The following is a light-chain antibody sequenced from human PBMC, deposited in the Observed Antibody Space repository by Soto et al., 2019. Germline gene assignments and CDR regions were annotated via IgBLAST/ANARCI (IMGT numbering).Light chain of an antibody. CDR2: DAS. CDR1: QSISSW. J-gene: IGKJ1*01. CDR3: QQYNSYPWT. Sequence: DIQMTQSPSTLSASVGDRVTITCRASQSISSWLAWYQQKPGKAPKLLIYDASSLESGVPSRFSGSGSGTEFTLPISSLQPDDFAPYYCQQYNSYPWTFGQGTKVELK. V-gene: IGKV1-5*01.